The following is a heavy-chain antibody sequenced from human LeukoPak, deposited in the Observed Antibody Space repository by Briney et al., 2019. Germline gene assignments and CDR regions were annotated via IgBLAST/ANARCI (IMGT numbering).Heavy chain of an antibody. D-gene: IGHD5-12*01. CDR2: ISAYNGNT. CDR3: ARDASGYDPYYFDY. CDR1: GYTFTSYG. V-gene: IGHV1-18*01. Sequence: GASVKASCKASGYTFTSYGISWVRQAPGQGLEWMGWISAYNGNTNYAQKLQGRVTMTTDTSTSTAYMELRSLRSDDTAVYYCARDASGYDPYYFDYWGQGTLVTVSS. J-gene: IGHJ4*02.